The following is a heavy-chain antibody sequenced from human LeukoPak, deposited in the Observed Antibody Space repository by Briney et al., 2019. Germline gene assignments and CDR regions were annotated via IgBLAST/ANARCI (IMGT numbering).Heavy chain of an antibody. Sequence: GGSLRLSCAASGFTVSSNYMSWVRQAPGRGLEWVSVIYSGGSTYYADSVKGRFTISRDNSKNTLFLQMNSLRAGDTAVYYCARGTVTTVDYWGQGTLVTVSS. CDR1: GFTVSSNY. D-gene: IGHD4-17*01. CDR3: ARGTVTTVDY. V-gene: IGHV3-66*01. J-gene: IGHJ4*02. CDR2: IYSGGST.